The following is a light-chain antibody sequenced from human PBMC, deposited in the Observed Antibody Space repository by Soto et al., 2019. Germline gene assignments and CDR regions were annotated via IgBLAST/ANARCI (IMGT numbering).Light chain of an antibody. Sequence: RCVGTQCMSRGERDHFYCRASQSLRSTSLAWYQQKPGQAPRLLISGASTRAADIPDRFSGSGSGTDFTLSGRRLQPEEPSLYNSQHDDSPPRASGDGTRVEIK. CDR1: QSLRSTS. J-gene: IGKJ5*01. CDR2: GAS. CDR3: QHDDSPPRA. V-gene: IGKV3-20*01.